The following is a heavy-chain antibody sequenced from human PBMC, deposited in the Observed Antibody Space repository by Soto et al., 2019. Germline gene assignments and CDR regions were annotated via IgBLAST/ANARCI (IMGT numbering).Heavy chain of an antibody. V-gene: IGHV1-69*13. J-gene: IGHJ6*02. D-gene: IGHD3-10*01. CDR3: AREYGSGSLNYYYYGMDV. CDR1: GGTFSSYA. Sequence: SVKVSCKASGGTFSSYAISWVRQAPGQGLEWMGGIIPIFGTANYAQKFQGRVTITADESTSTAYMELSRLRSEDTAVYYCAREYGSGSLNYYYYGMDVCGPGTTVAV. CDR2: IIPIFGTA.